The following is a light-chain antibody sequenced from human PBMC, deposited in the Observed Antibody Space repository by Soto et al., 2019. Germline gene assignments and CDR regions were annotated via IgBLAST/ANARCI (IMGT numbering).Light chain of an antibody. CDR3: QSYDSSLSALYV. CDR2: GNN. V-gene: IGLV1-40*01. Sequence: QSVLTRPPSVSGSPGQRVRISCTGSSSNIGAGYEVHWYQQLPGTAPKLLIYGNNNRPSGVPDRFSGSKSGTSASLAITGLQAEDEADYYCQSYDSSLSALYVYGSGTKVTVL. CDR1: SSNIGAGYE. J-gene: IGLJ1*01.